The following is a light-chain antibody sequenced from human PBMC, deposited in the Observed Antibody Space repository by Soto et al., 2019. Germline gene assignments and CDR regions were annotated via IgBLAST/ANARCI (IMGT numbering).Light chain of an antibody. CDR2: MAS. Sequence: DMQMAQSPSTLSASVGDRVTITCRASQSISTWLAWYQQKPGRAPKLLIYMASTLESGVPSRFSGSGSGTEFTLTISSLQPDDFATYYCRHYNSYLVTFGQGTRVEIK. J-gene: IGKJ1*01. CDR1: QSISTW. V-gene: IGKV1-5*03. CDR3: RHYNSYLVT.